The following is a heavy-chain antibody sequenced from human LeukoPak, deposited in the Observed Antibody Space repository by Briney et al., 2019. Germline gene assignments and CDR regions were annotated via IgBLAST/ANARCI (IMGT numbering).Heavy chain of an antibody. J-gene: IGHJ4*02. CDR1: GGSISSGGYY. CDR3: ARQGPYYDILTGYYPGYSDY. CDR2: IYYSGST. D-gene: IGHD3-9*01. V-gene: IGHV4-61*08. Sequence: SQTLSLTCTVSGGSISSGGYYWSWIRQPPGKGLEWIGYIYYSGSTNYNPSLKSRVTISVDTSKNQFSLKLSSVTAADTAVYFCARQGPYYDILTGYYPGYSDYWGQGTLVTVSS.